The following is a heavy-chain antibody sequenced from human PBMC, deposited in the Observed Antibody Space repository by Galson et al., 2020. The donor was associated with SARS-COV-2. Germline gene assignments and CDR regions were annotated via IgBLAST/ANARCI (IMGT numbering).Heavy chain of an antibody. CDR2: LSYGGSNK. CDR1: GFIFSNYA. Sequence: GESLKISCAASGFIFSNYAMHWVRQAPGTGLEWVAHLSYGGSNKYYADSVKGRFTISRDNSKNTLYLQMNSLRAEDTAVYYCARTLKWLLDYFDYWGQGTLVTVSS. D-gene: IGHD3-22*01. CDR3: ARTLKWLLDYFDY. V-gene: IGHV3-30*01. J-gene: IGHJ4*02.